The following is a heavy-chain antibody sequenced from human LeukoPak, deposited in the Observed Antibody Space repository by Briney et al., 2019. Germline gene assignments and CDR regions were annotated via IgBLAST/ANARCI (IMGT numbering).Heavy chain of an antibody. J-gene: IGHJ4*02. Sequence: ASVKVSCKASGGTFSSYAISWVRQAPGQGLEWMGGIIPIFGTANYAQKFQGRVTITADESTSTAYMELRSLRSDDTAEYYCARGEDTVTGHFDYWGQGTLVTVSS. V-gene: IGHV1-69*13. D-gene: IGHD4-17*01. CDR2: IIPIFGTA. CDR3: ARGEDTVTGHFDY. CDR1: GGTFSSYA.